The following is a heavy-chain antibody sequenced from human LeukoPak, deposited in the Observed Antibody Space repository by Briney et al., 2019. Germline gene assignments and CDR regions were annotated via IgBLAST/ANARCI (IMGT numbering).Heavy chain of an antibody. CDR3: ARRGYYDTSGYLFDD. J-gene: IGHJ4*02. V-gene: IGHV3-48*04. CDR2: ISSSGSSI. D-gene: IGHD3-22*01. CDR1: GFTFSSYS. Sequence: GGSLRLSCAASGFTFSSYSMNWVRQAPGRGLEWVSYISSSGSSIYYVDSVKGRFIISRDNAKNSLFLQMNSLRAEDTAVYYCARRGYYDTSGYLFDDWGQGTLVTVSS.